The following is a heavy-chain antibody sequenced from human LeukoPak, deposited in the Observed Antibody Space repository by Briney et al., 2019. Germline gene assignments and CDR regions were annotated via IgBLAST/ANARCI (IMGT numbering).Heavy chain of an antibody. J-gene: IGHJ4*02. CDR2: IYYSGST. Sequence: SETLFLTCTVSGGSISNYYWGWIRQPPGEGLEWIGSIYYSGSTYYNPSLKSRVTISVDTSKNQFSLKLSSVTAADTAVYYCARQVEGRIQLWFLPRPFDYRGQGTLVTVSS. CDR1: GGSISNYY. D-gene: IGHD5-18*01. CDR3: ARQVEGRIQLWFLPRPFDY. V-gene: IGHV4-39*01.